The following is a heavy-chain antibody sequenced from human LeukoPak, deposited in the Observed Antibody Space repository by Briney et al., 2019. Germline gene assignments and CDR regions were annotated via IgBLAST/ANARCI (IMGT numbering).Heavy chain of an antibody. CDR1: GFTFSSYS. CDR3: ARDHRMSSGCFDY. Sequence: PGGSLRLSCAASGFTFSSYSMNWVRQAPGKGLEWVSYISSSSSTIYYADSVKGRFTISRDNAKNSLYLQMNSLRAEDTAVYYCARDHRMSSGCFDYWGQGTLVTVSS. D-gene: IGHD6-19*01. J-gene: IGHJ4*02. CDR2: ISSSSSTI. V-gene: IGHV3-48*04.